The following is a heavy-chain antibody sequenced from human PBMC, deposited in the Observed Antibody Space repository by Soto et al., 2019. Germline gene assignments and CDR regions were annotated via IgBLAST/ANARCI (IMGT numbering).Heavy chain of an antibody. Sequence: VQLQESGPGLVNPSGTLSLTCAVSGGSISSNNWWSWVRQPPGKGLEWIGEIFHDGSVNYNPSRSGRVTISVDKSNNQVSLNLNSGTAADTAIYSCARVMDGPTYLPSGLDYWGQGTLVTVSS. CDR1: GGSISSNNW. D-gene: IGHD2-8*01. CDR2: IFHDGSV. J-gene: IGHJ4*02. V-gene: IGHV4-4*02. CDR3: ARVMDGPTYLPSGLDY.